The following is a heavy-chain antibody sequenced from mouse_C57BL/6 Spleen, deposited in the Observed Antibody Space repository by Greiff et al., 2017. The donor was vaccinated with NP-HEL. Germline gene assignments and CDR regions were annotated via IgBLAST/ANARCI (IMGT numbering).Heavy chain of an antibody. Sequence: EVQLVESGGGLVQSGRSLRLSCATSGFTFSDFYMEWVRQAPGKGLEWIAASRNKANDYTTEYSASVKGRFIVSRDTSQSILYLQMNALRAEDTAIYYCARASLDSSYAMDYWGQGTSVTVSS. CDR3: ARASLDSSYAMDY. V-gene: IGHV7-1*01. D-gene: IGHD3-2*01. CDR2: SRNKANDYTT. CDR1: GFTFSDFY. J-gene: IGHJ4*01.